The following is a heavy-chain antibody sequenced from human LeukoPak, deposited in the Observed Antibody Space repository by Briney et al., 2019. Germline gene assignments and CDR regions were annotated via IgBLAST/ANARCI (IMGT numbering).Heavy chain of an antibody. V-gene: IGHV1-69*04. J-gene: IGHJ6*02. D-gene: IGHD3-9*01. CDR3: ARDILTGSYGMDV. CDR2: IIPILGIA. Sequence: GSSVTVSCKASGGTFSSYAISWVRQAPGQGLEWMGRIIPILGIANYAQKFQGRVTITADKSTSTAYMELSSLRSEDTAVYYCARDILTGSYGMDVWGQGTTVTVSS. CDR1: GGTFSSYA.